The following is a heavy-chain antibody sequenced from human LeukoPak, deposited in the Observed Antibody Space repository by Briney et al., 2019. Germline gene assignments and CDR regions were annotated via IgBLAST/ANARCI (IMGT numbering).Heavy chain of an antibody. Sequence: GGSLRLSCAASGFTFSSYWMHWVRQAPGKGLVWVSRINSDGSSTSYADSVKGRFTISRDNSKNTLYLQMNSLRAEDTAVYYCAELGITMIGGVWGKGTTVTISS. CDR3: AELGITMIGGV. D-gene: IGHD3-10*02. J-gene: IGHJ6*04. CDR2: INSDGSST. V-gene: IGHV3-74*01. CDR1: GFTFSSYW.